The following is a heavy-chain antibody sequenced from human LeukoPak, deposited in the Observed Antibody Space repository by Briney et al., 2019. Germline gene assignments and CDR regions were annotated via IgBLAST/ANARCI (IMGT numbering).Heavy chain of an antibody. CDR2: ILPIFGTA. J-gene: IGHJ2*01. CDR1: GYTFTSYG. D-gene: IGHD3-22*01. Sequence: ASVKVSCKASGYTFTSYGISWVRQAPGQGLEWMGGILPIFGTANYAQKFQGRVTITADESTSIASMELSSLRSEDTAVYYCARTTYYHDISGDLHYWYFDVWGRGTLVIVSS. V-gene: IGHV1-69*13. CDR3: ARTTYYHDISGDLHYWYFDV.